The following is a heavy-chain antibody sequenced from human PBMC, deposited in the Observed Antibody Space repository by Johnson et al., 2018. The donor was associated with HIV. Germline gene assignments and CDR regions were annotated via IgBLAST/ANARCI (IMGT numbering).Heavy chain of an antibody. CDR1: GFTLRSYG. D-gene: IGHD4-17*01. V-gene: IGHV3-30*02. Sequence: QVQLVESGGGVVQPGGSLRLSCAASGFTLRSYGMHWVRQAPGKGLEWVTFIRYDGSNKHYADSVKGRFTISRDNSKNTLYLQMNSLRAEDTAVYYCATGSPTVTTNAFDIWGQGTMVTVSS. CDR3: ATGSPTVTTNAFDI. J-gene: IGHJ3*02. CDR2: IRYDGSNK.